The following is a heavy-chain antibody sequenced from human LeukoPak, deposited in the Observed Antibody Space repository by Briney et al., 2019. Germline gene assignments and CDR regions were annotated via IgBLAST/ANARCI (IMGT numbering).Heavy chain of an antibody. CDR1: GGSISSGGYY. Sequence: SQTLSLICTVSGGSISSGGYYWSWIRQPPGKGLEWIGYIYHSGSTYYNPSLKSRVTISVDRSKNQFSLKLSSVTAADTAVYYCARGGEWLELDYWGQGTLVTVSS. CDR2: IYHSGST. J-gene: IGHJ4*02. D-gene: IGHD6-19*01. CDR3: ARGGEWLELDY. V-gene: IGHV4-30-2*01.